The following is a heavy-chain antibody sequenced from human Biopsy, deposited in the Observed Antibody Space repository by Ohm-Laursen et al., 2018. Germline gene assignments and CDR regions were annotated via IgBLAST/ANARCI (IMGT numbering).Heavy chain of an antibody. V-gene: IGHV4-34*01. CDR3: ARGMRYCTNAVCYKSGSGSYYRYYYGMDV. Sequence: SETLSLTCAVYVGSFSGYYWSWIRQPPGKGLEWIGEIKHSGSTNYNPSLKSRVTISVDTSKNQFSLKLSSVTAADTAVYYCARGMRYCTNAVCYKSGSGSYYRYYYGMDVLGQGTTVTVSS. D-gene: IGHD2-8*01. CDR1: VGSFSGYY. CDR2: IKHSGST. J-gene: IGHJ6*02.